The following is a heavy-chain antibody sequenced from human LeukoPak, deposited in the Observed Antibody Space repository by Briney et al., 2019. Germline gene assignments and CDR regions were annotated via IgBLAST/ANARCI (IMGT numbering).Heavy chain of an antibody. D-gene: IGHD1-20*01. V-gene: IGHV3-13*01. Sequence: GGSLRLSCAASGFTFSSYDMHRVRQATGKGLEWVSAIGTAGDTYYPGSVKGRFTISRENAKNSLYLQMNSLRAGDTAVYYCARNNWNDGSFDYWGQGTLVTVSS. CDR3: ARNNWNDGSFDY. J-gene: IGHJ4*02. CDR1: GFTFSSYD. CDR2: IGTAGDT.